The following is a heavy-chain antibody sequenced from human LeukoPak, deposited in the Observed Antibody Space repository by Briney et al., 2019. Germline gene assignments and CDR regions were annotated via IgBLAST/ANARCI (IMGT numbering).Heavy chain of an antibody. CDR1: GGTFSSYA. V-gene: IGHV1-69*13. CDR3: ARAIKYYYDSSGAGAFDI. D-gene: IGHD3-22*01. Sequence: ASVKVSCKASGGTFSSYAISWVRQAPGQGLEWMGGIIPIFGTANYAQKFQGRVTITADESTSTAYMELSSLRSEDTAVYYCARAIKYYYDSSGAGAFDIWGQGTMVTVSS. CDR2: IIPIFGTA. J-gene: IGHJ3*02.